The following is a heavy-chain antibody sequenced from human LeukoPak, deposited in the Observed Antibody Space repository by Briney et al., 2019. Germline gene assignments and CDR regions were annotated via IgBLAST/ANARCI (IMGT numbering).Heavy chain of an antibody. D-gene: IGHD3-3*01. V-gene: IGHV4-34*01. Sequence: SETLSLTCAVYGGSFGGYYWSWIRQPPGKGLEWIGEINHSGSTNYNPSLKSRVTISVDTSKNQFSLKLSSVTAADTAVYYCARVEGMEWWPYYYGMDVWGQGTTVTVSS. CDR3: ARVEGMEWWPYYYGMDV. CDR1: GGSFGGYY. J-gene: IGHJ6*02. CDR2: INHSGST.